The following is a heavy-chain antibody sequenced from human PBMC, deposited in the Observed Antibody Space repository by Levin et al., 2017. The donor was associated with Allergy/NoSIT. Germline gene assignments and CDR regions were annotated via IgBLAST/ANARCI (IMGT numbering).Heavy chain of an antibody. CDR1: GYSFTSYW. V-gene: IGHV5-51*01. J-gene: IGHJ3*02. CDR3: ARRFRVEGHIWGSFDS. D-gene: IGHD3-16*01. CDR2: IYPGDSDT. Sequence: KPGGSLRLSCKGSGYSFTSYWIGWVRQMPGKGLEWMGIIYPGDSDTRYSPSFQGQVTISADKSISTAYLQWSSLKASDTAMYYCARRFRVEGHIWGSFDSWGQGTMVTVSS.